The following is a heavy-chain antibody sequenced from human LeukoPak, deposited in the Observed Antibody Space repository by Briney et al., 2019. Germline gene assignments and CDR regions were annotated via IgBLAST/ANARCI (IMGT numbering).Heavy chain of an antibody. Sequence: PGGSLRLSCAASGITFSAYAMSWVRQAPGKGLEWVSAISGSGGSTYYADSVKGRFTISRDNSKNTLYLQMNSLRAEDTAVYYCAKDVSSIAAPAEDYWGQGTLVTVSS. V-gene: IGHV3-23*01. CDR3: AKDVSSIAAPAEDY. CDR2: ISGSGGST. CDR1: GITFSAYA. D-gene: IGHD6-6*01. J-gene: IGHJ4*02.